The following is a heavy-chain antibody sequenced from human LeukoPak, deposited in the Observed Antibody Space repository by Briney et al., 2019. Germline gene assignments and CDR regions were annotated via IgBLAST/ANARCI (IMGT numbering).Heavy chain of an antibody. CDR2: TYPGDSDT. Sequence: GESLKISCKGSGYSFTNYWIGWVRQMPGKGLEWMGITYPGDSDTRYSPSFQGQVTISVDKSISTAYLQWSSLKASATAIYYCARLGCSSTSCLAYPRYYYYYMDVWGKGTTVTVSS. CDR3: ARLGCSSTSCLAYPRYYYYYMDV. V-gene: IGHV5-51*01. CDR1: GYSFTNYW. J-gene: IGHJ6*03. D-gene: IGHD2-2*01.